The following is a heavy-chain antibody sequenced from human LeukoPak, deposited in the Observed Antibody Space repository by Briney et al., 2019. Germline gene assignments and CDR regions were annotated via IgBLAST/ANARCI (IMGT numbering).Heavy chain of an antibody. D-gene: IGHD3-9*01. CDR3: AREILTGCHFDY. Sequence: PSETLSLTCTVSGYSISSGYYWGWIRQPPGKGLEWIGSIYHSGSTYYNPSLKSRVTISVDTSKNQFSLKLSSVTAADTAVYYCAREILTGCHFDYWGQGTLVTVSS. J-gene: IGHJ4*02. CDR2: IYHSGST. V-gene: IGHV4-38-2*02. CDR1: GYSISSGYY.